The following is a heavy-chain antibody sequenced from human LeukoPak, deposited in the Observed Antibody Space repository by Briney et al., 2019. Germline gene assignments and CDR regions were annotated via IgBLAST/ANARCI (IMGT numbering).Heavy chain of an antibody. J-gene: IGHJ3*02. D-gene: IGHD3-22*01. Sequence: GGSLRLSCAASGFTFSTHEMNWVRQSPGKGLEWVSYISASGNAKYYADSVKGRFTISRDNAKNSLYLQMQSLRGEDTAVYYCARAMITMIVVVKDAFDIWGQGTMVTVSS. V-gene: IGHV3-48*03. CDR1: GFTFSTHE. CDR2: ISASGNAK. CDR3: ARAMITMIVVVKDAFDI.